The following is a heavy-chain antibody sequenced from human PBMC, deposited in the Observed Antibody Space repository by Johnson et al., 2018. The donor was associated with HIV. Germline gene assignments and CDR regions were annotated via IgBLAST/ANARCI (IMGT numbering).Heavy chain of an antibody. V-gene: IGHV3-74*02. J-gene: IGHJ3*02. CDR3: AKVLDYGNAFDI. D-gene: IGHD4-17*01. CDR1: GFTFSSYW. CDR2: INSDGSST. Sequence: QLVESGGGVVQPGGSLRLSCAASGFTFSSYWMHWVRQAPGKGLVWVSRINSDGSSTSYADSVKGRFTISRDNAKNTLYPQMNSLRAEDTAVYYCAKVLDYGNAFDIWGQGTMVTVSS.